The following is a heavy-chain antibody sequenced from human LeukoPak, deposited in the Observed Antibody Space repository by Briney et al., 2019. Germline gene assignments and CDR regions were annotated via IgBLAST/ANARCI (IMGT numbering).Heavy chain of an antibody. CDR1: GFTFSSYA. Sequence: PGRSLRLSCAASGFTFSSYAMHWVRQAPGKGLEWVAVISYDGSNKYYADSVKGRFTISRDNSKNTLYLQMNSLRAEDTAVYYCARDEHWAFDIWGQGTMVIVSS. J-gene: IGHJ3*02. V-gene: IGHV3-30-3*01. D-gene: IGHD1/OR15-1a*01. CDR2: ISYDGSNK. CDR3: ARDEHWAFDI.